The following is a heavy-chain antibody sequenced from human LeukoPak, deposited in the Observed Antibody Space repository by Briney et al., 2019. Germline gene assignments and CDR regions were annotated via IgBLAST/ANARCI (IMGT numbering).Heavy chain of an antibody. D-gene: IGHD6-13*01. CDR1: GGTFSSYA. CDR3: ARGGSSWARFFDY. J-gene: IGHJ4*02. Sequence: SVKVSCKASGGTFSSYAISWVRQAPGQGLEWMGGIIPIFGTANYAQKFQGRVTITTDESTSTAYMELSSLRSEDTAVYYCARGGSSWARFFDYWGQGTLVTVSS. CDR2: IIPIFGTA. V-gene: IGHV1-69*05.